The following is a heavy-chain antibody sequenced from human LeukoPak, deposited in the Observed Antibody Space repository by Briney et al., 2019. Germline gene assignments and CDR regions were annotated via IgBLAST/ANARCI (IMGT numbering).Heavy chain of an antibody. CDR3: AREYSSSRYFDN. Sequence: GGSLRLSCAASGFTFSSYWMHWVRQAPGKGLVWVSRINSDGSSTNFADSEKGRFTISRDNARNTLYLQINSLRADDTAVYYWAREYSSSRYFDNWGQRTLVTVSS. D-gene: IGHD6-6*01. J-gene: IGHJ4*02. CDR2: INSDGSST. CDR1: GFTFSSYW. V-gene: IGHV3-74*01.